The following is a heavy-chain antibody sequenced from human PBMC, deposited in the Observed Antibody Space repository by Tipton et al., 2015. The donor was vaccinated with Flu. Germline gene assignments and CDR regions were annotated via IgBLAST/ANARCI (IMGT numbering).Heavy chain of an antibody. Sequence: TLSLTCTVSGGSISSYYWSWIRQPAGKGLEWIGRTYTSGSTNYNPSLKSRVTMSVDTSKNQFSLKLSSVTAADTAVYYCARDNYYGSGSFSIWFGPWGRGTLFTVSS. CDR2: TYTSGST. J-gene: IGHJ5*02. V-gene: IGHV4-4*07. CDR1: GGSISSYY. CDR3: ARDNYYGSGSFSIWFGP. D-gene: IGHD3-10*01.